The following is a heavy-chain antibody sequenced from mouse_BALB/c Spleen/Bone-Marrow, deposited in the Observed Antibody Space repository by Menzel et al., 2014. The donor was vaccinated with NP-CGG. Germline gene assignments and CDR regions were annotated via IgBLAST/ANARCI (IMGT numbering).Heavy chain of an antibody. J-gene: IGHJ4*01. CDR3: SRGRRDALDY. V-gene: IGHV1S81*02. CDR1: GYTFTSYY. CDR2: INPSNGGT. Sequence: VQLQHSGAELVEPGASVKLSCKASGYTFTSYYMYWVKQRPGQGLEWFGEINPSNGGTNFNEKFKNKATLTVDKSSSTAYMQLSSLTSEDSAVYYCSRGRRDALDYWGQRTSVTVSS.